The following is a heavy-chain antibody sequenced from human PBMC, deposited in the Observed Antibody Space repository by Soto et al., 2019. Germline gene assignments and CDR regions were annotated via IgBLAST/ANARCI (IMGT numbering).Heavy chain of an antibody. V-gene: IGHV3-23*01. CDR3: ASTLPEGY. CDR1: GFIVSNYD. CDR2: ISSLGGST. Sequence: RLSCAASGFIVSNYDMTWFRQAPGKGLEWVSVISSLGGSTFYADSVTGRFTISRDNSKNTLYLQMNSLRAEDTAVYYCASTLPEGYWGQGTLVTVS. D-gene: IGHD3-16*01. J-gene: IGHJ4*02.